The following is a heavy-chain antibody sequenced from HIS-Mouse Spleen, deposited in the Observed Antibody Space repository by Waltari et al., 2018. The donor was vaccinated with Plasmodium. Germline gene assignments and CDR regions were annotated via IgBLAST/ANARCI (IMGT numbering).Heavy chain of an antibody. J-gene: IGHJ2*01. D-gene: IGHD3-3*01. CDR3: ARVTSSGVYWYFDL. Sequence: QVQLQQWGAGLLKPSETLSLTCAAYGGSFSGYYWIWIRQPPGKGREWIGEINHSGSTNYNPSLKSRVTISVDTSKNQFSLKLSSVTAADTAVYYCARVTSSGVYWYFDLWGRGTLVTVSS. CDR2: INHSGST. CDR1: GGSFSGYY. V-gene: IGHV4-34*01.